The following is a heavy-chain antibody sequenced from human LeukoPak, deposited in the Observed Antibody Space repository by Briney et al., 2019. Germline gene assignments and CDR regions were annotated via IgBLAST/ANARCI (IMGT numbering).Heavy chain of an antibody. V-gene: IGHV3-53*01. Sequence: GGSLRLSCAASGFTVSSNYMSWVRQAPGKGLEWVSVIYSGGSTYYADSVKGRFTISRDNSKNTLYLQMNSLRAEGTAVYYCAKELAAQLPSDWGQGTLVTVSS. CDR3: AKELAAQLPSD. D-gene: IGHD2-2*01. CDR1: GFTVSSNY. CDR2: IYSGGST. J-gene: IGHJ4*02.